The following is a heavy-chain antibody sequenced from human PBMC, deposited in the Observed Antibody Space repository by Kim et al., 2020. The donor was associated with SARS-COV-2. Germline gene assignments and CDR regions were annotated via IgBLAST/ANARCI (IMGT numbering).Heavy chain of an antibody. V-gene: IGHV3-21*01. Sequence: GGSLRLSCAASGFTFSSYSMNWVRQAPGKGLEWVSSISSSSSYIYYADSVKGRFTISRDNAKNSLYLQMNSLRAEDTAVYYCARDGEGGYYDSSGYYANDAFDIWGQGTMVTVSS. J-gene: IGHJ3*02. D-gene: IGHD3-22*01. CDR3: ARDGEGGYYDSSGYYANDAFDI. CDR2: ISSSSSYI. CDR1: GFTFSSYS.